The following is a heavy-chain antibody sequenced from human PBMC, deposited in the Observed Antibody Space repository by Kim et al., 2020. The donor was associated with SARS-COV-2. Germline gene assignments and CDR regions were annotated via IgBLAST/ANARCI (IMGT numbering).Heavy chain of an antibody. V-gene: IGHV3-23*01. CDR1: GFTFSSYA. D-gene: IGHD6-19*01. Sequence: GGSLRLSCAASGFTFSSYAMSWVRQAPRKGLEWVSAISGSGGSTYYADSVKGRFTISRDNSKNTLYLQMNSLRAEDTAVYYCAKDPGSGWYVFRYWGQGTLVTVSS. CDR2: ISGSGGST. CDR3: AKDPGSGWYVFRY. J-gene: IGHJ4*02.